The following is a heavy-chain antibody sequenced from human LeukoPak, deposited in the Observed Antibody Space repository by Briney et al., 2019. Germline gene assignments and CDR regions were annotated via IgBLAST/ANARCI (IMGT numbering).Heavy chain of an antibody. V-gene: IGHV3-33*08. CDR2: IWYDGSNK. CDR1: GFTFRNYG. J-gene: IGHJ4*02. CDR3: TRAGQGSVLDY. Sequence: GGSLRLSCAASGFTFRNYGMHWVRQAPGKGLEWVAVIWYDGSNKYYADSVKGRFTFSRDNSKNTVYLEMNSLRAEDTAVYYCTRAGQGSVLDYWGQGTLVTVSS. D-gene: IGHD2-15*01.